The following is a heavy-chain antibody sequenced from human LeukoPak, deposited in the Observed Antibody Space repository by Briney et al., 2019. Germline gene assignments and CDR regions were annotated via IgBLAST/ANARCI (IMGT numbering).Heavy chain of an antibody. J-gene: IGHJ4*02. CDR2: IYHSGST. CDR1: GGSISGGSYY. CDR3: ARGVPWGVVVIAAGFDY. Sequence: PSQTLSLTCTVSGGSISGGSYYWSWIRQPPGKGLEWLGRIYHSGSTYYNPSLKSRVTISVDSCKNQFSLKLSSVTAAETAVYYCARGVPWGVVVIAAGFDYWGQGTLVTVSS. D-gene: IGHD2-15*01. V-gene: IGHV4-39*07.